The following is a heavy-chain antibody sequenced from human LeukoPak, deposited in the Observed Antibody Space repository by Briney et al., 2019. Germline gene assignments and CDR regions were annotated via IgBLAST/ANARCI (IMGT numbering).Heavy chain of an antibody. D-gene: IGHD5-12*01. CDR2: IYYSGST. Sequence: SETLSLTCTVSGGSISSGGYYWSWIRQHPGKGLEWIGYIYYSGSTYYNPSLKSRVTISVDTSKNQFSLKLSSVTAADTAVYYCARGGYVNNWFDPWGQGTLVTVSS. CDR3: ARGGYVNNWFDP. V-gene: IGHV4-31*03. CDR1: GGSISSGGYY. J-gene: IGHJ5*02.